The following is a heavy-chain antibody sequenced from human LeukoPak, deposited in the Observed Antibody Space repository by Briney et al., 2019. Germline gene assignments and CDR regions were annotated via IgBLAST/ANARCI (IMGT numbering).Heavy chain of an antibody. CDR1: GFTFSSYA. Sequence: GGSLRLSCAASGFTFSSYAMSWVRQAPGKGLEWVSAISGSGGSTYYADSVKGRFTISRDNSKTTLYLQMNSLRAEDTAVYYCAKGTAYTSCYFFDYWGQGTLVTVSS. D-gene: IGHD2-2*01. CDR3: AKGTAYTSCYFFDY. CDR2: ISGSGGST. V-gene: IGHV3-23*01. J-gene: IGHJ4*02.